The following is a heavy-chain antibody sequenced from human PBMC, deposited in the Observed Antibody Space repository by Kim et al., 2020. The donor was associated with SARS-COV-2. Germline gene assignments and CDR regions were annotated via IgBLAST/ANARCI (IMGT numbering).Heavy chain of an antibody. D-gene: IGHD3-9*01. CDR2: ISRSSTYI. Sequence: GGSLRLSCAASGFTLSTHGMNWVRLAPGKGLEWVSSISRSSTYISYAESVKGRFTISRDNAKNSLYLQMNSLRAEDTAVYYCARDRDEIYDILTGCFDYWGQGTLVTVSS. CDR1: GFTLSTHG. J-gene: IGHJ4*02. CDR3: ARDRDEIYDILTGCFDY. V-gene: IGHV3-21*01.